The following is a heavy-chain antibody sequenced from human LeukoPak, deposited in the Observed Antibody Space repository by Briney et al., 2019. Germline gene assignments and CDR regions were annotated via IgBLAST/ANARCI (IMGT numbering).Heavy chain of an antibody. D-gene: IGHD6-19*01. Sequence: PGGSLRLSCAASGFTFSSYGMHWVRQAPGKGLEWVAVIWYDGSNKYYADSVKGRFTISRDNYKNTLYLQMNSLRAEDTAVYYCARDGGIAVAGNFDYWGQGTLVTVSS. CDR1: GFTFSSYG. CDR3: ARDGGIAVAGNFDY. J-gene: IGHJ4*02. V-gene: IGHV3-33*01. CDR2: IWYDGSNK.